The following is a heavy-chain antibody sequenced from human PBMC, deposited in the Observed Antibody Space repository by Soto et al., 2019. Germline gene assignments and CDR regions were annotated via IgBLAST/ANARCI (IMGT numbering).Heavy chain of an antibody. CDR3: ARVWFNWGISSTGAFDI. CDR2: IYYSGST. CDR1: GGSISSYY. J-gene: IGHJ3*02. V-gene: IGHV4-59*01. Sequence: SETLSLTCTVSGGSISSYYWSWIRQPPGKGLEWIGYIYYSGSTNYNPSLKSRVTISVDTSKNQFSLKLSSVTAADTAVYYCARVWFNWGISSTGAFDIWGQGTMVTVSS. D-gene: IGHD7-27*01.